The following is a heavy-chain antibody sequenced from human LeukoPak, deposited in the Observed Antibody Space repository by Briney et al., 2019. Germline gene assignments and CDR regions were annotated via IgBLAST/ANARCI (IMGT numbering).Heavy chain of an antibody. CDR1: GGSFSGYY. J-gene: IGHJ4*02. CDR2: INHSGST. Sequence: SETLSLTCAVYGGSFSGYYWSWIRQPPGKGLEWIGEINHSGSTNYNPSLKSRVTISVDTSKNQFSLKLSSVTAADTAVYYCARVGRNYGYSYGYVGYYFVYWGQGTLSPSPQ. V-gene: IGHV4-34*01. CDR3: ARVGRNYGYSYGYVGYYFVY. D-gene: IGHD5-18*01.